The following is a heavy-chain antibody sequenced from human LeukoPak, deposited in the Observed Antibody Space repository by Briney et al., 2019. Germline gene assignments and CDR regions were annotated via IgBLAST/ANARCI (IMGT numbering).Heavy chain of an antibody. J-gene: IGHJ5*02. Sequence: PGGSLRLSCAASGFTVSSSYMSWVRQAPGKGLEWVSVIYSGGSTYYADSVKGRFTISRDNSKNTLYLQMNNLRAEDTAVYYCAREFGEWLRPYNWFDPWGQGTLVTVSS. CDR1: GFTVSSSY. D-gene: IGHD5-12*01. CDR3: AREFGEWLRPYNWFDP. V-gene: IGHV3-66*01. CDR2: IYSGGST.